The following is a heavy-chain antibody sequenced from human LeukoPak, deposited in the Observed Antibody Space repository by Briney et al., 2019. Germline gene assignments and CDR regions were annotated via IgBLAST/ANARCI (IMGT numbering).Heavy chain of an antibody. CDR3: ARQWDGDY. CDR1: GGSISSGPSF. D-gene: IGHD1-26*01. V-gene: IGHV4-30-2*01. J-gene: IGHJ4*02. Sequence: SQTLSLTCTVSGGSISSGPSFWTWIRQPPGKGLEWIGYISQSGNTYSNPSLKSRVTISVDKSKNQFSLNLSSVAAADTAVYYCARQWDGDYWGQGTLVTVSS. CDR2: ISQSGNT.